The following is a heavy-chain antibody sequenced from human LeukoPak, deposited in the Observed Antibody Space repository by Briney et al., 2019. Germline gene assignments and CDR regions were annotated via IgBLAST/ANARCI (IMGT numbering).Heavy chain of an antibody. V-gene: IGHV4-4*07. J-gene: IGHJ4*02. D-gene: IGHD3-3*01. CDR1: GGSISSYY. CDR2: IFTSGST. Sequence: SETLSLTCTVSGGSISSYYWSWIRQPAGKGLEWIGRIFTSGSTNYNPSLKSRVTMSVDTSKNQFSLKLSSVTAADTAVYYCARGPMFFGVAYCDYWGQGTLVTVSS. CDR3: ARGPMFFGVAYCDY.